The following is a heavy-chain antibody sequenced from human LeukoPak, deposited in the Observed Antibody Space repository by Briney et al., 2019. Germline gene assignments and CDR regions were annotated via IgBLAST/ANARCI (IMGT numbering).Heavy chain of an antibody. J-gene: IGHJ4*02. CDR1: GFTFSSYE. CDR3: AKVRYCSSTSCYYFNY. Sequence: GGSLRLSCAASGFTFSSYEMNWVRQAPGKGLEWVSAISGSGGSTYYADSVKGRFTISRDNSKNTLYLQMNSLRAEDTAVYYCAKVRYCSSTSCYYFNYWGQGTLVTVSS. D-gene: IGHD2-2*01. CDR2: ISGSGGST. V-gene: IGHV3-23*01.